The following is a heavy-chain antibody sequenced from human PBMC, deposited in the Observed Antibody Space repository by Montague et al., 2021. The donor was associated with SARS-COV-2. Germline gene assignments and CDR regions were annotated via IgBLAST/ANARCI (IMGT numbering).Heavy chain of an antibody. CDR3: ARHSPLSRSPGFES. J-gene: IGHJ4*02. Sequence: SETLSLTCTVSGGLMRDSYWSWIRQPPGMGLEWIGQVHYTGHPSYEPSLRSRVYISVDTSQSQVSLKLNSVTAADTAMYFCARHSPLSRSPGFESWGQGILVTVSS. CDR1: GGLMRDSY. D-gene: IGHD3-16*02. V-gene: IGHV4-59*08. CDR2: VHYTGHP.